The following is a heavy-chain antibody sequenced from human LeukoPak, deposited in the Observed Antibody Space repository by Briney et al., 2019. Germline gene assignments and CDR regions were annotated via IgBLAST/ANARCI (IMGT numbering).Heavy chain of an antibody. Sequence: GASVKVSCKASGYTFTSYYMHWVRQAPGQGLEWMGIINPSGGSTSYAQKFQGRVTMTRDTSASTVYMELSSLRSEDTAVYYCARSSGDYYDSSGYPIISGFDHWGQGTLVTVSS. CDR1: GYTFTSYY. CDR2: INPSGGST. D-gene: IGHD3-22*01. V-gene: IGHV1-46*01. CDR3: ARSSGDYYDSSGYPIISGFDH. J-gene: IGHJ4*02.